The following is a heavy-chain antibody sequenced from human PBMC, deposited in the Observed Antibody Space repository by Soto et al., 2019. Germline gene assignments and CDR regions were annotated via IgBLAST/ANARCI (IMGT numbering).Heavy chain of an antibody. CDR3: ARAPETPTIFGVVRPHFFNH. J-gene: IGHJ4*02. Sequence: PSETLSLTCTVSGGSISSYYWSWIRQPPGKGLEWIGYIYYSGSINYNPSLRGRVTMSADTSKNQFYLGLSSVTAADTAVYYCARAPETPTIFGVVRPHFFNHWGQGTLVTVSS. CDR2: IYYSGSI. V-gene: IGHV4-59*12. D-gene: IGHD3-3*01. CDR1: GGSISSYY.